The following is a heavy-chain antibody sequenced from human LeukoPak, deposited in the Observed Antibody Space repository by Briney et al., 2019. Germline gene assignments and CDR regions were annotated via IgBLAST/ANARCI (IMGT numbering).Heavy chain of an antibody. J-gene: IGHJ6*02. Sequence: KTGGSLRLSCAASGFTFSSYSMNWVRQAPGKGLEWVSSISSSSSYIYYADSVKGRFTISRDNAKNSLYLQMNSLRAEDTAVYYCARDRPATLYQLPTKMDVWGQGTTVTVSS. CDR3: ARDRPATLYQLPTKMDV. D-gene: IGHD2-2*01. CDR2: ISSSSSYI. V-gene: IGHV3-21*01. CDR1: GFTFSSYS.